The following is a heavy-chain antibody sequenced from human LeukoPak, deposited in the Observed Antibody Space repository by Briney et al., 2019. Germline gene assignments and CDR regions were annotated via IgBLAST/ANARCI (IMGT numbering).Heavy chain of an antibody. V-gene: IGHV4-34*01. J-gene: IGHJ6*03. Sequence: SETLSLTCAVYGGSFSGYYWSWIRQPPGKGLEWIGEINHSGSTNYNPSLKSRVTISVDTSKNQFSLKLSSVTAADTAVYYCARGRRPGVLTTYCYMDVWGKGTTVTVSS. CDR2: INHSGST. CDR3: ARGRRPGVLTTYCYMDV. CDR1: GGSFSGYY. D-gene: IGHD1-1*01.